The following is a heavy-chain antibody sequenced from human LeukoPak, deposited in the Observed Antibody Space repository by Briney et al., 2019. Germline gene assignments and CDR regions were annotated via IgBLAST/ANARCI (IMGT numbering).Heavy chain of an antibody. CDR2: ISANNGNT. D-gene: IGHD3-22*01. V-gene: IGHV1-18*01. J-gene: IGHJ3*02. CDR3: ARDVTPMIPGDAFDI. CDR1: GLIFTSYG. Sequence: ASVKVSCKASGLIFTSYGITWVRQAPGHGLEWMGWISANNGNTNYVQKFQGRVTITTDTSTTTAYMELRSLRSDDSAVYYCARDVTPMIPGDAFDIWGQGTMVTVSS.